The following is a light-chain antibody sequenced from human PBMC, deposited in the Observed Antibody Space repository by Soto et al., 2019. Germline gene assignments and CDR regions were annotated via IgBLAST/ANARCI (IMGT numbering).Light chain of an antibody. J-gene: IGLJ7*01. V-gene: IGLV1-44*01. CDR2: GNN. CDR1: SSNIESNS. Sequence: QSVLTQTPSASGTPGQRVTIFCSGSSSNIESNSVNWYQHLPGTAPKILIYGNNQRPSGVPDRFSGSKSGTSASLTISGLQSEDEADYYCAAWDDSLSGPLFGGGTQLTVL. CDR3: AAWDDSLSGPL.